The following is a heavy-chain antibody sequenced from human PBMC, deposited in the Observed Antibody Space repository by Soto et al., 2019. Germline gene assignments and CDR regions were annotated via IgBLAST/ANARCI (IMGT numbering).Heavy chain of an antibody. J-gene: IGHJ3*02. CDR3: ARDATIIPQYGVLWSAHSRPRAFAI. V-gene: IGHV3-21*01. Sequence: GGSLRLSCAASGFTFSSYSMNWVRQAPGKGLEWVSSISSSSSYIYYADSVKGRFTISRDNAKNSLYLQMNSLRAEDTAVYYCARDATIIPQYGVLWSAHSRPRAFAIWGQGTLVPVSS. CDR1: GFTFSSYS. CDR2: ISSSSSYI. D-gene: IGHD3-3*01.